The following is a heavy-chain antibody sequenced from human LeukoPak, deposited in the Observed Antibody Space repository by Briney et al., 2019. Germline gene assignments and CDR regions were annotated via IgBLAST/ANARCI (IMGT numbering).Heavy chain of an antibody. V-gene: IGHV1-2*02. Sequence: ASVKVSCKASGYTFTGYYMHWVRQAPGQGLEWMGWSNPNSGGTNYAQKFQGGVTLPRGTSITTAHMELSKLRSEDTAVYYCAHMATPSYGMDGWGQGTTVTVPS. J-gene: IGHJ6*02. CDR2: SNPNSGGT. CDR1: GYTFTGYY. D-gene: IGHD2-21*01. CDR3: AHMATPSYGMDG.